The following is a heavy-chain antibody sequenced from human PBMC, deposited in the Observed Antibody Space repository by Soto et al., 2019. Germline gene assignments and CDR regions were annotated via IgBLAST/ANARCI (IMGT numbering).Heavy chain of an antibody. Sequence: SVKVSCKASGFTFTSSAMQWVRQARGQRLEWIGWIVVGSGNTNYAQKFQERVTITRDMSTSTAYMELSSLRSEDTAVYYCAALHLGELSLSGWGQGTLVPVSS. J-gene: IGHJ4*02. D-gene: IGHD3-16*02. CDR1: GFTFTSSA. CDR3: AALHLGELSLSG. CDR2: IVVGSGNT. V-gene: IGHV1-58*02.